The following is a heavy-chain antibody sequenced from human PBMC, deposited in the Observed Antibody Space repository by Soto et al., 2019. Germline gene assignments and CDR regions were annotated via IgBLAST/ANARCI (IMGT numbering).Heavy chain of an antibody. Sequence: VKVSCKGSGYDFTTYGITRVRQAPGQGLEWMAWISAHNGNTDYAQKLQGRVTVTRDTSTSTAYMELRSLRSDDTAVYYCARGRYGDYWGQGALVTVSS. CDR3: ARGRYGDY. CDR1: GYDFTTYG. CDR2: ISAHNGNT. V-gene: IGHV1-18*01. D-gene: IGHD1-1*01. J-gene: IGHJ4*02.